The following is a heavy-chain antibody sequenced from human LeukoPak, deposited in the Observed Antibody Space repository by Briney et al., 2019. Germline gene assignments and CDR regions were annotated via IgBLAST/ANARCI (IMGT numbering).Heavy chain of an antibody. CDR2: IRGSGDIT. J-gene: IGHJ3*01. V-gene: IGHV3-23*01. Sequence: GGSLRLSCAASGFTFSSYAMIWVRQAPGKGLECVSAIRGSGDITLYADSVKGRFTISRDNSKNTLYLQMNRLRGEDTAVYYCARDPNGDYLGAFDFRGQGTMASVSS. CDR3: ARDPNGDYLGAFDF. D-gene: IGHD4-17*01. CDR1: GFTFSSYA.